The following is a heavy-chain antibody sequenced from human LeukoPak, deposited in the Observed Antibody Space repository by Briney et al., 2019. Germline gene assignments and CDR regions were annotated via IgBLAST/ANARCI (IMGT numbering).Heavy chain of an antibody. Sequence: SDTLSLTCTVSGGSLSSGSYYWSWIRQPPGKGLEWIGYIYYSGSTNYNPSLKSRVTISVDTSKNQFSLKLSSVTAADTAVYYCAREDYWGQGTLVTVSS. CDR3: AREDY. V-gene: IGHV4-61*01. J-gene: IGHJ4*02. CDR2: IYYSGST. CDR1: GGSLSSGSYY.